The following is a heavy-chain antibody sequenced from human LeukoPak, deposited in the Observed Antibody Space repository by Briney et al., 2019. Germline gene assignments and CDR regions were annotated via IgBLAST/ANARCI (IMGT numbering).Heavy chain of an antibody. D-gene: IGHD5-18*01. V-gene: IGHV4-39*07. Sequence: SETLSLTCTVSGGSISSSSYYWGWIRQPPGKGLEWIGSIYYSGSTYYNPSLTSRVTISVDTSKNQFSLKLSSVTAADTAVYYCARSVQLGTYNWFDPWGQETLVTVSS. J-gene: IGHJ5*02. CDR2: IYYSGST. CDR1: GGSISSSSYY. CDR3: ARSVQLGTYNWFDP.